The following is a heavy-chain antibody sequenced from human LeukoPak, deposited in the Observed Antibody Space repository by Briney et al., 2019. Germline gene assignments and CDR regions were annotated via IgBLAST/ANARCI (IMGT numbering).Heavy chain of an antibody. J-gene: IGHJ4*02. V-gene: IGHV3-9*01. CDR2: ISWNSGSI. CDR3: ARARYSSGSSHLDY. D-gene: IGHD6-19*01. Sequence: PGGSLRLSCAASGFTFDDYAMHWVRQAPGKGLEWVSGISWNSGSIGYADSVKGRFTISRDNAKNSLYLQMNSLRAEDTAVYYCARARYSSGSSHLDYWGQGTLVTVSS. CDR1: GFTFDDYA.